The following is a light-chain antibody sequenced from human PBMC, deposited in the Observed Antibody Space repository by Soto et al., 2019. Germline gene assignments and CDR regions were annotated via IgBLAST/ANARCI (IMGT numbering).Light chain of an antibody. CDR2: EVS. CDR1: SSDVGGYDY. V-gene: IGLV2-14*01. CDR3: SSFTSSDTLV. J-gene: IGLJ1*01. Sequence: QSALTQPASVSGSPGQSITISCTGTSSDVGGYDYVSWYQQLPDKTPKLMLYEVSNRPSGVSSRFSGSKSGNTASLTISGLQAEDEADYYCSSFTSSDTLVFGNGTRSPS.